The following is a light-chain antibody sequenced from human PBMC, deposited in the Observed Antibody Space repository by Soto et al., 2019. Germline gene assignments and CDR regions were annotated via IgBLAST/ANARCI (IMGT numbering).Light chain of an antibody. CDR3: QQYLDWPRT. CDR2: GAS. V-gene: IGKV3-20*01. CDR1: QSVSNNY. Sequence: IVLTHSPGTLSLSPGEIATLSCRASQSVSNNYLAWYQQKPGQAPRLLIYGASNRATGIPDRFSGSGSGTVFTLTISSLQSDDFAVYYCQQYLDWPRTFGQGTKVDIK. J-gene: IGKJ1*01.